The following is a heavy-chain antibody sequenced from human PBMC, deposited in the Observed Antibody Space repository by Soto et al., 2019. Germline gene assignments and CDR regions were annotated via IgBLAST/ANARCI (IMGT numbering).Heavy chain of an antibody. D-gene: IGHD4-17*01. Sequence: ASVKVSCKASGYTFTGYYMHWVRQAPGQGLEWMGWINPNSGGTNYAQKFQGRVTITADESTSTAYMELSSLRSEDTAVYYCASLSTTVATDYWGQGTLVTVSS. V-gene: IGHV1-2*02. CDR2: INPNSGGT. J-gene: IGHJ4*02. CDR1: GYTFTGYY. CDR3: ASLSTTVATDY.